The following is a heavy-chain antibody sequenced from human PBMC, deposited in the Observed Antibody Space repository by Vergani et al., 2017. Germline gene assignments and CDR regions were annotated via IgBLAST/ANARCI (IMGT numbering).Heavy chain of an antibody. V-gene: IGHV3-30*02. CDR2: IRYDGSNP. CDR3: VRDLPYFQFWNPMVHL. CDR1: GYTFGHFD. Sequence: QEQLLQSGGGVVQPGGSLRLSCIGSGYTFGHFDMHWVRQAPGKGLAWVAFIRYDGSNPQYIDSVKGRFTISRDNSKDTVYLQMTNLRGEDTAIYYCVRDLPYFQFWNPMVHLWGRGTLVTVSS. D-gene: IGHD3-10*01. J-gene: IGHJ5*02.